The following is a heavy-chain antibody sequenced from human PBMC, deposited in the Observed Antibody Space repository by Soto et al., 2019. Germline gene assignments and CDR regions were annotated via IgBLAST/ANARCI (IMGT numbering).Heavy chain of an antibody. Sequence: GGSLKLSCATPGFTFSNFAMAWFRQAPGRGLGWVSEILSGGNTFYADSMKGRITISRDNSKNTLYLQMNSLRVDDPALYYCAKDRQPDGIWTFDSWGQGTLVTVS. CDR1: GFTFSNFA. CDR3: AKDRQPDGIWTFDS. V-gene: IGHV3-23*01. D-gene: IGHD2-8*01. CDR2: ILSGGNT. J-gene: IGHJ4*02.